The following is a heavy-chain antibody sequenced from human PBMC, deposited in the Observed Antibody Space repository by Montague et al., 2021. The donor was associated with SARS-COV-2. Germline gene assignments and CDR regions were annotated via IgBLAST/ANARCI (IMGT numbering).Heavy chain of an antibody. J-gene: IGHJ6*02. CDR1: GFTFSSYG. V-gene: IGHV3-33*01. CDR3: ARDRVTMVRGVILYYYGMDV. CDR2: IWYDGSNK. D-gene: IGHD3-10*01. Sequence: RLSCAASGFTFSSYGMHWVRQAPGKGLEWVAVIWYDGSNKYYADSVKGRFTISRGNSKNTLYLQMNSLRAEDTAVYYCARDRVTMVRGVILYYYGMDVWGQGTTVTVSS.